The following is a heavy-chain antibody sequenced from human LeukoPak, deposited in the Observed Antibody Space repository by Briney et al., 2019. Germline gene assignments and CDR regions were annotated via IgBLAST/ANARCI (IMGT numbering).Heavy chain of an antibody. Sequence: GGSLRLSCAASGFTFSSYSMNWVRQAPGKGLEWVSSISSSSSYIYYADSVKGRFTISRDNAKNSLYLQMNSLRAEDTAVYYCARNGCSSTSCYYYYYYYYMDAWGKGTTVTVSS. CDR1: GFTFSSYS. CDR2: ISSSSSYI. CDR3: ARNGCSSTSCYYYYYYYYMDA. J-gene: IGHJ6*03. V-gene: IGHV3-21*01. D-gene: IGHD2-2*01.